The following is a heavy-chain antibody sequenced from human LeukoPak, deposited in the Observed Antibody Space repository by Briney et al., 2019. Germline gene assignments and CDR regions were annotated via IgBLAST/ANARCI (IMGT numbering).Heavy chain of an antibody. Sequence: SVKVSCKASGYTFTSYAISWVRQAPGQGLEWMGGIIPIFGTANYAQKFQGRVTITADESTSTAYMELSSLRSEDTAVYYCARTPWVTTGFGAFDIWGQGTMVTVSS. J-gene: IGHJ3*02. CDR1: GYTFTSYA. CDR3: ARTPWVTTGFGAFDI. D-gene: IGHD4-17*01. CDR2: IIPIFGTA. V-gene: IGHV1-69*13.